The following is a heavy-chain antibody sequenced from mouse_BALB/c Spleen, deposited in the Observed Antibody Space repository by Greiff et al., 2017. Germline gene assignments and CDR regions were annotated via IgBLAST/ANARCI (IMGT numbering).Heavy chain of an antibody. CDR2: INPSTGYT. CDR1: GYTFTSYW. J-gene: IGHJ3*01. D-gene: IGHD2-1*01. CDR3: ARSGVLWYPWFAY. Sequence: QVQLQQSGAELAKPGASVKMSCKASGYTFTSYWMHWVKQRPGQGLEWIGYINPSTGYTEYNQKFKDKATLTADKSSSTAYMQLSSLTSEDSAVYYCARSGVLWYPWFAYWGQGTLVTVSA. V-gene: IGHV1-7*01.